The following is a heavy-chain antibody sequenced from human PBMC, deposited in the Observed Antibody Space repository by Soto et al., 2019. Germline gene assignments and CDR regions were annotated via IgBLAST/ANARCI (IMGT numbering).Heavy chain of an antibody. Sequence: TGGSLRLSCAASGFTFSTYWMTWVRQAPGKGLEWVANIKQDGGQTYYVDSVKGRFTISRDNAKNSLYLQMNSLRAEDTAVYYCAKGPHDAFDIWGQGTMVTVSS. CDR1: GFTFSTYW. V-gene: IGHV3-7*05. CDR2: IKQDGGQT. J-gene: IGHJ3*02. CDR3: AKGPHDAFDI.